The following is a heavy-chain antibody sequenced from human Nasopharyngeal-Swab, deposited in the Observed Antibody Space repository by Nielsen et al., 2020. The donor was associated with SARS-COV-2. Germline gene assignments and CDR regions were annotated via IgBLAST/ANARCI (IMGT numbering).Heavy chain of an antibody. J-gene: IGHJ6*02. D-gene: IGHD5-12*01. V-gene: IGHV3-73*01. Sequence: VRQMPGKGLEWVGRIRSKANSYATAYAVSVKGRFTISRDDSKNTAYLQMNSLKTEDTAVYYCTRLTRDSGYDFYYYGMDVWGQGTTVTVSS. CDR2: IRSKANSYAT. CDR3: TRLTRDSGYDFYYYGMDV.